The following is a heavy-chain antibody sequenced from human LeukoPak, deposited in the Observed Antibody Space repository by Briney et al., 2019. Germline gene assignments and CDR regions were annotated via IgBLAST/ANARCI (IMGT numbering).Heavy chain of an antibody. CDR3: ARDYYYDSSGFEFGAFDI. Sequence: GGSLRLSCAASGFTFSSYSMNWVRQAPGKGLEWVSYISSSSSTIYYADSVKGRFTISRDNAKNSLYLQMNSLRAEDTAVYYCARDYYYDSSGFEFGAFDIWGQGTMVTVSS. D-gene: IGHD3-22*01. V-gene: IGHV3-48*01. J-gene: IGHJ3*02. CDR2: ISSSSSTI. CDR1: GFTFSSYS.